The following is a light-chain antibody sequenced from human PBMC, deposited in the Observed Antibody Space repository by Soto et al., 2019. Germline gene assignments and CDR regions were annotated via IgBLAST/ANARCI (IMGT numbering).Light chain of an antibody. CDR2: WAS. Sequence: IVMTQSPDSLALSLCDRSTINCKSSQSALYSSNNKNYLAWYQQKPGQPPKLLIYWASTRESGVPDRFSGSGSGTDFTLTISSLQAEDVAVYYCQQYYSTPLTFGGGTKV. V-gene: IGKV4-1*01. CDR1: QSALYSSNNKNY. J-gene: IGKJ4*01. CDR3: QQYYSTPLT.